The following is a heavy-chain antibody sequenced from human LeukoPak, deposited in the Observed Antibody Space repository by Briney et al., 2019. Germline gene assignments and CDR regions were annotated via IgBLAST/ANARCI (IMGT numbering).Heavy chain of an antibody. V-gene: IGHV4-30-4*01. D-gene: IGHD6-6*01. J-gene: IGHJ5*02. CDR1: GGSISSGDYY. CDR2: IYYSGST. CDR3: ARRSIAGSGWFDP. Sequence: SETLSLTCTVSGGSISSGDYYWSWIRQPPGKGLEWIGYIYYSGSTYYNPSLKSRVTISVDTSKNQFSLKLSSVTAADTAVYYCARRSIAGSGWFDPWGQGTLVTVSS.